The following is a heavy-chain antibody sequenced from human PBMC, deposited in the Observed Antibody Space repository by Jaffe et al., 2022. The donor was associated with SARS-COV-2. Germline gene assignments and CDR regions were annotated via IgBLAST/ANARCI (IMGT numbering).Heavy chain of an antibody. J-gene: IGHJ5*02. CDR3: ATVVVVPAAKHPRELGNWFDP. CDR2: FDPEDGET. CDR1: GYTLTELS. V-gene: IGHV1-24*01. Sequence: QVQLVQSGAEVKKPGASVKVSCKVSGYTLTELSMHWVRQAPGKGLEWMGGFDPEDGETIYAQKFQGRVTMTEDTSTDTAYMELSSLRSEDTAVYYCATVVVVPAAKHPRELGNWFDPWGQGTLVTVSS. D-gene: IGHD2-2*01.